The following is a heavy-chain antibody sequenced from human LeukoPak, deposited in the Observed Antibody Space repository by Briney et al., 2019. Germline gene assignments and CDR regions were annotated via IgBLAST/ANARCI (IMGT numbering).Heavy chain of an antibody. Sequence: ASVKVSFKASGGTFSSYAISWVRQAPGQGLEWMGWISTYNGKTNYAQKVQDRVTMTTDTSTSTVYMELRSLRSDDTALYYCARDFSNFSYGTWFDPWGQGTLVTVSS. D-gene: IGHD1-1*01. CDR3: ARDFSNFSYGTWFDP. CDR1: GGTFSSYA. J-gene: IGHJ5*02. CDR2: ISTYNGKT. V-gene: IGHV1-18*01.